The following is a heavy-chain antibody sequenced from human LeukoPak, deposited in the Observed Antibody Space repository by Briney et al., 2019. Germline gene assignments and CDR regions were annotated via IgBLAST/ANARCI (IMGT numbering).Heavy chain of an antibody. CDR2: ISGSGGNT. J-gene: IGHJ4*02. Sequence: GGSLRLSCAASGFTFSNYGIHWVRQAPGKGLEWVSAISGSGGNTYYADSVKGRFTISRDNSKNTLYLQMNSLRAEDTAVYYCAKVSRQLGYVFDYWGQGTLVTVSS. D-gene: IGHD1-1*01. V-gene: IGHV3-23*01. CDR1: GFTFSNYG. CDR3: AKVSRQLGYVFDY.